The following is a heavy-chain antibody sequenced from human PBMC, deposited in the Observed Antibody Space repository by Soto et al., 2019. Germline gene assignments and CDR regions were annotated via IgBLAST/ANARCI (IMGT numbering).Heavy chain of an antibody. Sequence: QVQLVQSGAEVKKPGSSVTVSCTASGGTFSSYTISWVRQAPGQGLEWMGGIIPIFGTANYAQKFQGRVTITADESTSTAYMELSSLRSEDTAVYYCASGNPRWLHWWYFDLWGRGTLVTVSS. CDR3: ASGNPRWLHWWYFDL. J-gene: IGHJ2*01. D-gene: IGHD5-12*01. CDR1: GGTFSSYT. V-gene: IGHV1-69*12. CDR2: IIPIFGTA.